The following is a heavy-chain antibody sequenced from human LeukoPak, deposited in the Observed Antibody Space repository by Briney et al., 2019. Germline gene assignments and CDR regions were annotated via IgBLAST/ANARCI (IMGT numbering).Heavy chain of an antibody. Sequence: PSETLSLTCAVYGGSFSGYYWSWIRQPPGKGLEWIGEINHSGSTNYNPSLKSRVTISVGTSKNQFSLKLSSVTAADTAVYYCARSRRVPAAGGVFDYWGQGTLVTVSS. CDR3: ARSRRVPAAGGVFDY. D-gene: IGHD2-2*01. V-gene: IGHV4-34*01. J-gene: IGHJ4*02. CDR1: GGSFSGYY. CDR2: INHSGST.